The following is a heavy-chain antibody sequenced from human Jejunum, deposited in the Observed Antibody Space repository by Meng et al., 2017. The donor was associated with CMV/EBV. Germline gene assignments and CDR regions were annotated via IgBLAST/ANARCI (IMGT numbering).Heavy chain of an antibody. J-gene: IGHJ4*02. CDR3: AKGRAFGEILFDD. CDR2: DSYGRTT. V-gene: IGHV4-59*08. Sequence: QVHLQESGPGLVKPSETLSLTCTVSGGYINNFKWTWIRQPPGKGPEWIGYDSYGRTTNNTPSLKSRVSISIDASKNQFSLQLTSVTATDTAVYYCAKGRAFGEILFDDWGQGILVTVSS. CDR1: GGYINNFK. D-gene: IGHD3-10*01.